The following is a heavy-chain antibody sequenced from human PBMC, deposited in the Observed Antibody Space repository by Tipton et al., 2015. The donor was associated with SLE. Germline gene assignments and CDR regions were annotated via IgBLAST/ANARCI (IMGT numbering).Heavy chain of an antibody. J-gene: IGHJ2*01. D-gene: IGHD6-19*01. V-gene: IGHV4-39*07. CDR2: IYYSGST. CDR3: ARRDSSGWEEGYFDL. Sequence: TLSLTCTVSGGSISSSSYYWGWIRQPPGKGLEWIGSIYYSGSTYYNPSLKSRVTISVDTSKNQFSLKLSSVTAADTAVYYCARRDSSGWEEGYFDLWGRGTLVTVSS. CDR1: GGSISSSSYY.